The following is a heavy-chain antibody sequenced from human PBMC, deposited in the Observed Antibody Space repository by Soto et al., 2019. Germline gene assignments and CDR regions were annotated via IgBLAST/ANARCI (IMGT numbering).Heavy chain of an antibody. V-gene: IGHV3-30*18. J-gene: IGHJ4*02. CDR3: SKGIGLDSGYDFVFHL. CDR1: GFTFSGCG. D-gene: IGHD5-12*01. Sequence: QVQLVESGGGVVQPGRSLRLSCAASGFTFSGCGMHWVRQAPGKGLEWVAVISYDGSKKYYADSVKGRFTISRDNSKNTLDMHMNSLRAENTAVYYCSKGIGLDSGYDFVFHLWGTGTLVTVSS. CDR2: ISYDGSKK.